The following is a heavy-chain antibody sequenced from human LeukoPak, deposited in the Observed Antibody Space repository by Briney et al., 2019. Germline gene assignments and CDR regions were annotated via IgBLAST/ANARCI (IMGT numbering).Heavy chain of an antibody. CDR1: GYTFTSYD. D-gene: IGHD5-18*01. J-gene: IGHJ6*02. CDR3: ARLLTGYSYGYLTRYGMDV. CDR2: MNPNSGNT. Sequence: ASVKVSCKASGYTFTSYDINWVRQATGQGLEWMGWMNPNSGNTGYAQKFQGRVTMTRNTSISTAYMELSSLTSEDTAVYYCARLLTGYSYGYLTRYGMDVWGQGTTVTVSS. V-gene: IGHV1-8*01.